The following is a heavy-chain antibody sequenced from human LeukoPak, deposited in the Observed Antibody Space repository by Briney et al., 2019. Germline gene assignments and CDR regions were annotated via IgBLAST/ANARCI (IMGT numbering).Heavy chain of an antibody. CDR3: ARGYGGTYSKGQFAFDI. Sequence: KPGGSLRLSCAASGFPSSTYSMNWVRQAPGKGLEWVSSISSSSSYIYYADSVKGRLTISRDNAKNSLFLQMNSLRAEDTAVYYCARGYGGTYSKGQFAFDIWGQGTMVTVSS. CDR2: ISSSSSYI. CDR1: GFPSSTYS. V-gene: IGHV3-21*01. J-gene: IGHJ3*02. D-gene: IGHD1-26*01.